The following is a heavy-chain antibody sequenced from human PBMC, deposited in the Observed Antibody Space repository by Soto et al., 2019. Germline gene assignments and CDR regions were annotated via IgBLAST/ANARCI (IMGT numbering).Heavy chain of an antibody. J-gene: IGHJ3*02. D-gene: IGHD3-16*02. CDR1: GYTFTSYA. V-gene: IGHV1-3*01. Sequence: ASVKVSCKASGYTFTSYAMHWVRQAPGQRLEWMGWINAGNGNTKYSQKFQGRVTITRDTSTSTAYMELSSLRSEDTAVYYCARAEIMITFGGVSVNHAFDIWGQGTMVTVSS. CDR2: INAGNGNT. CDR3: ARAEIMITFGGVSVNHAFDI.